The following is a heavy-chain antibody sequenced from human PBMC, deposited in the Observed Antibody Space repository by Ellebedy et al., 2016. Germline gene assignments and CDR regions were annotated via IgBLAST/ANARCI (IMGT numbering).Heavy chain of an antibody. Sequence: SETLSLTCTVSGGSISSSSYYWGWNRQPPGKGLEWIGSIYYSGSTYYNPSLKSRVTISVATSKNQFSLKLTSVTAADTAVYYCARHNYDSDYYYGMDVWGQGTTVTVSS. CDR3: ARHNYDSDYYYGMDV. V-gene: IGHV4-39*01. CDR2: IYYSGST. D-gene: IGHD5-12*01. J-gene: IGHJ6*02. CDR1: GGSISSSSYY.